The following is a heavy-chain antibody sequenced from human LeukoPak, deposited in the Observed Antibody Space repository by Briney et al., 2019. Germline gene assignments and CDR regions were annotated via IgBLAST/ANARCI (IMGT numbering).Heavy chain of an antibody. CDR3: ARSWWGGYFDY. CDR2: IYYSGST. CDR1: GGSISSYY. D-gene: IGHD2-15*01. J-gene: IGHJ4*02. Sequence: PSETLSLTCTVSGGSISSYYWSWIRQPPGKGLEWIGYIYYSGSTNYNPSLKSRVTISVDTSKNQFSLKLSSVTAADTAVYYCARSWWGGYFDYWGQGTLVTVSS. V-gene: IGHV4-59*01.